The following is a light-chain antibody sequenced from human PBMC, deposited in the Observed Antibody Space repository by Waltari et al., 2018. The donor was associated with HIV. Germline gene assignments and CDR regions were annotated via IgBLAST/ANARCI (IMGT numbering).Light chain of an antibody. CDR1: SSNIGINY. Sequence: QSVLTQPPSASGTPGPRVTISCSGSSSNIGINYVYWYQQLPGTAPKLLIYRNNQRPSGVPDRFSGSKAGTSASLAISGLRSDDEGDYYCAAWDDSLSGVIFGGGTKLTVL. CDR3: AAWDDSLSGVI. V-gene: IGLV1-47*01. CDR2: RNN. J-gene: IGLJ2*01.